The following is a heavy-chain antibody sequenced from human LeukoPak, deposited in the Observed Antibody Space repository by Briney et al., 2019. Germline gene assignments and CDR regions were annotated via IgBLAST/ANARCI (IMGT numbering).Heavy chain of an antibody. CDR3: ARMQVGGYAN. D-gene: IGHD5-18*01. J-gene: IGHJ4*02. Sequence: PSETLSLTCTVSGGSISSSTSGWGWYWGWIRQHPGRGLEWIGYIYFSGNTYYNPSPKSRVNISVDTSKNQFSMSLSSVTVADTATYYCARMQVGGYANWGQGTLVAVSS. CDR2: IYFSGNT. V-gene: IGHV4-31*03. CDR1: GGSISSSTSGWGWY.